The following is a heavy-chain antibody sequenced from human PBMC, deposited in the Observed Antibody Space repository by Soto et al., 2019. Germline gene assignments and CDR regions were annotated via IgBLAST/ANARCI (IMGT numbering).Heavy chain of an antibody. V-gene: IGHV1-18*01. CDR2: INGYNGNT. CDR1: GYTFSRSG. D-gene: IGHD3-16*01. CDR3: ARMGDVPYYYYGMDV. Sequence: QVQLVQSGAEVKKPGASVKVSCKASGYTFSRSGISWVRQALGQGLEWMGWINGYNGNTNYTQKMQGRVTMTTDTPTSTAYMELRSLRSDDTAVYYCARMGDVPYYYYGMDVWGQGTTVIVSS. J-gene: IGHJ6*02.